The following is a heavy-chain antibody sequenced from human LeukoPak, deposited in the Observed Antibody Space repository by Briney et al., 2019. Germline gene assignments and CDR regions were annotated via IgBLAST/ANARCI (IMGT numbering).Heavy chain of an antibody. CDR1: GFTFSSYG. J-gene: IGHJ4*02. D-gene: IGHD3-16*02. CDR2: ISYDGSNK. V-gene: IGHV3-30*18. CDR3: AKDSADKDDYVWGSYRDPYY. Sequence: GGSLRLSCAASGFTFSSYGMHWVRQAPGKGLEWVAVISYDGSNKYYADSVKGRFTISRDNSKNTLYLQMNSLRAEDTAVYYCAKDSADKDDYVWGSYRDPYYWGQGTLVTVSS.